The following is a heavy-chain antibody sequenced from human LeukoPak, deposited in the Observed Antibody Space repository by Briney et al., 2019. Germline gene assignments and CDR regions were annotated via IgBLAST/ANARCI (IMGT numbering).Heavy chain of an antibody. CDR2: INHSGST. V-gene: IGHV4-34*01. J-gene: IGHJ5*02. Sequence: SPSQSPTRPVYGGSFSGYCWSSIRQQRGNGMESNGEINHSGSTNYNPSLKGRVTISVDTSKNQFSLKLNSVTAADTAVYYCARHYPNPNTIFEVATGFDPWGQGTLVTVSS. D-gene: IGHD3-3*01. CDR1: GGSFSGYC. CDR3: ARHYPNPNTIFEVATGFDP.